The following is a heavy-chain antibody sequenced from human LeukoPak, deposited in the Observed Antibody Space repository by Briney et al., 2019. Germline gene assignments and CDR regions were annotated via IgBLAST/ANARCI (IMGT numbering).Heavy chain of an antibody. J-gene: IGHJ4*02. D-gene: IGHD6-19*01. V-gene: IGHV4-34*01. CDR3: ARARSHSSGWNF. CDR2: INHSGST. Sequence: SETLSLTCAVYGGSFSGYYWSWIRQLPGKGLEWIGEINHSGSTNYNPSLKSRVTISVDTSKNQFSLKLSSVTAADTAVYYCARARSHSSGWNFWGQGTLVTVSS. CDR1: GGSFSGYY.